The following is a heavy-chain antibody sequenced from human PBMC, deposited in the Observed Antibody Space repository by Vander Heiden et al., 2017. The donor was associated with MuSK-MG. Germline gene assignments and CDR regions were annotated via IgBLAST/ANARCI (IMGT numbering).Heavy chain of an antibody. V-gene: IGHV3-33*01. J-gene: IGHJ5*02. CDR1: GVPFSSNG. CDR2: RWYDGSKK. CDR3: ARVVENWCDP. Sequence: QVRLVQSGAGGVQPGRSAKRSWGAYGVPFSSNGMTCVRKAPGKGVEWVAVRWYDGSKKDEADSVKGRFTISRDNSKNTLYPKMNSLRAEATAVYDCARVVENWCDPWGQGTMVTVSS.